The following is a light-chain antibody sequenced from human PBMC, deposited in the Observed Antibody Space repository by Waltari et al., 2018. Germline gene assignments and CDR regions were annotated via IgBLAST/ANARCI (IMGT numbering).Light chain of an antibody. Sequence: DIVLTQSPGTLSLSPGERVTLSCRASQSVNRYLAWYQHKPGQAPRLLIYDASNRATGIPARFSGSGSGTDFTLTISSLEPEDFAVYYCQQRANWPPVTFGQGTRLEIK. V-gene: IGKV3-11*01. CDR1: QSVNRY. CDR2: DAS. J-gene: IGKJ5*01. CDR3: QQRANWPPVT.